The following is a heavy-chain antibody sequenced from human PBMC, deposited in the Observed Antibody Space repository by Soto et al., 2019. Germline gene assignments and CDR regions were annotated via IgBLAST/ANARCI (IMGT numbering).Heavy chain of an antibody. CDR1: GFTFTTHA. CDR2: ISISGGNT. D-gene: IGHD5-12*01. V-gene: IGHV3-23*01. CDR3: AKAHGSFDF. Sequence: EVQLLESGGGLVQPGGSLILSCATSGFTFTTHAMSWVRQAPGKGLEWVSGISISGGNTYYADSVKGRFTISRDNSKNTLYLQMNSLRPEDTALYYCAKAHGSFDFWGQGTLVTVSS. J-gene: IGHJ4*02.